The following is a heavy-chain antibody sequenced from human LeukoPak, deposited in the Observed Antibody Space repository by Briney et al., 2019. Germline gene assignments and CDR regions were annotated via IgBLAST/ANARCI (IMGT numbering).Heavy chain of an antibody. CDR3: ARLKDTRGVKLSPWFDP. V-gene: IGHV4-39*01. D-gene: IGHD2-8*02. CDR1: GGSISSSSYY. J-gene: IGHJ5*02. Sequence: SSETLSLTCTVSGGSISSSSYYWGWIRQPPGKGLEWIGSIYYSGSTYYNPSLKSRVTISVDTSKNQFSLKLSSVTAADTAVYYCARLKDTRGVKLSPWFDPWGQGTLVTVSS. CDR2: IYYSGST.